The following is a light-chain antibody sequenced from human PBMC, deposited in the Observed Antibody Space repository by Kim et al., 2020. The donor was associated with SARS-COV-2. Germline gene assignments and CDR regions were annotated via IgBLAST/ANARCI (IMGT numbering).Light chain of an antibody. J-gene: IGKJ5*01. V-gene: IGKV3-11*01. CDR2: ESS. Sequence: FSPVEGATLSCRTSQCICWHLAWDQQNPGRPPRRLIYESSIRATGIPARFSGSWSGTDFTLTISSLEAEDFAVDYCQQRSSWPMTFGRGTRLEIK. CDR1: QCICWH. CDR3: QQRSSWPMT.